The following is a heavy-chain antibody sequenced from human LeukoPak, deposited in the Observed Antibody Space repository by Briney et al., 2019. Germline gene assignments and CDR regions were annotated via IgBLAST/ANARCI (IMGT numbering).Heavy chain of an antibody. CDR1: GFPFETNA. V-gene: IGHV3-23*01. CDR2: IGNTET. D-gene: IGHD3-16*01. Sequence: GGSLILSCATSGFPFETNAMSWVRQAPGKALEWVATIGNTETFYADSVTGRFTISRDNSKNTVNLQMNRLRVEDTAIYYCAKDWIQFNRVYDCFDSWGQGTLVTVSS. J-gene: IGHJ4*02. CDR3: AKDWIQFNRVYDCFDS.